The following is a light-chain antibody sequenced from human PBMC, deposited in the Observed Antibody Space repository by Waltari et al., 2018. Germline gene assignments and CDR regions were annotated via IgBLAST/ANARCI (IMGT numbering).Light chain of an antibody. CDR2: AAS. V-gene: IGKV3-20*01. CDR1: QTVAGDN. Sequence: CRAGQTVAGDNLAWYQHQRGQAPRLLIDAASSRAAGVPDRFRVSASGTDFTLSIGRLEPEDLAVYYCQQFDASVLTCGRATKVEMK. J-gene: IGKJ4*01. CDR3: QQFDASVLT.